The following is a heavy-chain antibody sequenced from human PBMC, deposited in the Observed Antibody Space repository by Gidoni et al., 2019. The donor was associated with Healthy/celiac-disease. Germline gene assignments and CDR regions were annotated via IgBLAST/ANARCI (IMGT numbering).Heavy chain of an antibody. CDR3: AKDIVGSSSSWGAFDI. CDR1: GLTFEAYA. D-gene: IGHD6-13*01. V-gene: IGHV3-9*01. Sequence: EVQLVVSGGGLVQPGRSLRLSCAASGLTFEAYAMHWVRQAPGKGLEWVSGISWNSGSIGYADSVKGRFTISRDNAKISLYLQMNSLRAEDTALYYCAKDIVGSSSSWGAFDIWGQGTMVTVSS. CDR2: ISWNSGSI. J-gene: IGHJ3*02.